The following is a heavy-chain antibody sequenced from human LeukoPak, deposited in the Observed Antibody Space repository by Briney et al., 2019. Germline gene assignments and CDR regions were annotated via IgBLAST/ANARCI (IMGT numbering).Heavy chain of an antibody. Sequence: PGGSLRLSCAASGFTFSSYSMNWVRQAPGKGLEWVANIKKDGSEKYHVDAVKGRFTIARDNAKNSLYLQMNSLRAKDTAVYYCARDLYGSSGYALDYWGQGTLVTVSS. CDR3: ARDLYGSSGYALDY. CDR1: GFTFSSYS. D-gene: IGHD3-22*01. CDR2: IKKDGSEK. V-gene: IGHV3-7*01. J-gene: IGHJ4*02.